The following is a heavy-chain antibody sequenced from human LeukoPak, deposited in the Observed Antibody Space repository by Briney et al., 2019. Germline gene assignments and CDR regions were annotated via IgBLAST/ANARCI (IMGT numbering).Heavy chain of an antibody. J-gene: IGHJ4*02. V-gene: IGHV3-23*01. CDR3: AKDRSIGTYYTFDH. CDR1: GFTVSSNY. D-gene: IGHD1-26*01. CDR2: ISGSGLMT. Sequence: GGSLRLSCAASGFTVSSNYMSWVRQAPGKGLEWVATISGSGLMTYYADSVKGRFTVSGDNSKNTLYLQMSSLTAADTAVYYCAKDRSIGTYYTFDHWGQGTLVTVSS.